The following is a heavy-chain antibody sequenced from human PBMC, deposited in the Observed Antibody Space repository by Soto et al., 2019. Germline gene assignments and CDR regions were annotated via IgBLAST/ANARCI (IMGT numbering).Heavy chain of an antibody. V-gene: IGHV3-21*02. D-gene: IGHD6-13*01. CDR3: TRDASRDSSARGWFDP. CDR1: GFTFRSFT. J-gene: IGHJ5*02. CDR2: ISSNSAYI. Sequence: EVQLVESGGGLVKPGGSLRLSCAASGFTFRSFTMNWVRQAPGKGLEWVSTISSNSAYIYYTDALRGRFTISRDNAKNSLHLQNNILRAEDTAVYYCTRDASRDSSARGWFDPWGPGTLVTVSS.